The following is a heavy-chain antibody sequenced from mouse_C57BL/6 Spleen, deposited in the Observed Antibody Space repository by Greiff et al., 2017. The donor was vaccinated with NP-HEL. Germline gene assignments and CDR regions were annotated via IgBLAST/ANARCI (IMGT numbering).Heavy chain of an antibody. CDR2: INPNNGGT. V-gene: IGHV1-18*01. J-gene: IGHJ4*01. CDR3: ARHGNPYYYAMDY. Sequence: EVMLVESGPELVKPGASVKIPCKASGYTFTDYNMDWVKQSHGKSLEWIGDINPNNGGTIYNQKFKGKATLTVDKSSSTAYMELRSLTSEDTAVYYCARHGNPYYYAMDYWGQGTSVTVSS. CDR1: GYTFTDYN. D-gene: IGHD2-1*01.